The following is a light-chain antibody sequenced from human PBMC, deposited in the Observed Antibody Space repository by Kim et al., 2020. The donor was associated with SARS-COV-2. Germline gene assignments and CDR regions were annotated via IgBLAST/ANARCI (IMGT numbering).Light chain of an antibody. CDR3: QQYNTYPWT. V-gene: IGKV1-5*03. Sequence: ASVGERVTITCRASQSIKISLAWYQQKPGKAPKLLISKASSLESGVPSRFSGSGSGTEFTLTISSLQPDDFATYYCQQYNTYPWTFGQGTKVDIK. CDR2: KAS. J-gene: IGKJ1*01. CDR1: QSIKIS.